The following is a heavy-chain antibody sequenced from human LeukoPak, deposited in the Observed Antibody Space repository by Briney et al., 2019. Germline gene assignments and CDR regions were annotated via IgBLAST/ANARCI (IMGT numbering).Heavy chain of an antibody. CDR1: GHSISSGYY. D-gene: IGHD6-6*01. CDR3: AREDSSWSRAFDI. J-gene: IGHJ3*02. Sequence: SETLSLTCAVSGHSISSGYYWGWIRQPPGKGLEWIGSIYHNGNTYYNPSLKSRVTISVDTSKNQFSLKLSSVTAADTAVSYCAREDSSWSRAFDIWGQGTMVTVSS. V-gene: IGHV4-38-2*02. CDR2: IYHNGNT.